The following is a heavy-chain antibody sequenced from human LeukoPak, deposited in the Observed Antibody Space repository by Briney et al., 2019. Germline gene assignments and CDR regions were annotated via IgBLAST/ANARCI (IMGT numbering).Heavy chain of an antibody. J-gene: IGHJ5*02. CDR3: AKVVNNYGGIDP. CDR1: GFSFSSYN. Sequence: GGSLRLSCAASGFSFSSYNMNWVRQAPGKGLEWVSSISDSSSYIYYADSVKGRFTISRDNSKNTLYLQMNSLRAEDTAVYYCAKVVNNYGGIDPWGQGTLVTVSS. V-gene: IGHV3-21*01. D-gene: IGHD4-23*01. CDR2: ISDSSSYI.